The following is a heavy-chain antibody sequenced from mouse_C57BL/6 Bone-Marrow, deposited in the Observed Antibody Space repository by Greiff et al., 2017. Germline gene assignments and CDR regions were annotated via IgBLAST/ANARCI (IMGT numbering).Heavy chain of an antibody. D-gene: IGHD2-12*01. CDR3: ARAYYNWYFDV. CDR2: IDPSDSYT. V-gene: IGHV1-69*01. J-gene: IGHJ1*03. Sequence: QVQLQQPGAELVMPGASVKLSCKASGYTFTSYWMHWVKQRPGQGREWIGEIDPSDSYTNYNQKFKGKSTLTVDKSSSTAYMQLRSLTAEDSAVYYCARAYYNWYFDVWGTGTTVTVSS. CDR1: GYTFTSYW.